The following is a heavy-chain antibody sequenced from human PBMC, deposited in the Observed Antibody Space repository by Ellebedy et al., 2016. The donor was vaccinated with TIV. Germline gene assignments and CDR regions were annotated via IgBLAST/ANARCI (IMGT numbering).Heavy chain of an antibody. Sequence: AASVKVSCKASGYTFTNYYMHWVRQAPGQGLEWMRIIEPSGGTTNYAQKFQGRVTVTRDTSTSTVYMELRSLRSEDTAVYYCAREDLLPSSSSHHYGIDVWGQGTTVTVSS. J-gene: IGHJ6*02. D-gene: IGHD6-6*01. CDR2: IEPSGGTT. CDR3: AREDLLPSSSSHHYGIDV. V-gene: IGHV1-46*01. CDR1: GYTFTNYY.